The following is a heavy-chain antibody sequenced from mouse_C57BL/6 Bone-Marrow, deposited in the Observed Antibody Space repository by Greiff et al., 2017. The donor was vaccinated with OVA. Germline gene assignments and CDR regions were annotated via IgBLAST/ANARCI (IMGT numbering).Heavy chain of an antibody. Sequence: VQLVESGAELVKPGASVKISCKASGYAFSSYWMNWVKQRPGKGLEWIGQIYPGDGGTNYNGKFKGKATLTADKSSSTAYMQLSSLTSEDSAVYFCARGGDVYFFAYWGQGTLVTVSA. J-gene: IGHJ3*01. CDR2: IYPGDGGT. D-gene: IGHD2-3*01. V-gene: IGHV1-80*01. CDR3: ARGGDVYFFAY. CDR1: GYAFSSYW.